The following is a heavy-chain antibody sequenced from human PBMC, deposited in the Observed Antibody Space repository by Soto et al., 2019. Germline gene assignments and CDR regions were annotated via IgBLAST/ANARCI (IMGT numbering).Heavy chain of an antibody. J-gene: IGHJ4*02. V-gene: IGHV1-18*01. CDR2: ISVYNGKT. Sequence: QIQLVQSGGEVKKPGASVKVSCRASAYSFTNYGISWVRQAPGQGLEWMGWISVYNGKTNYAQKLQGRVIMTTDRSTSTAYMELRSLSSDDTAVYYGARDGPYGNGWYYFAYWGQGTLVTVSS. D-gene: IGHD2-15*01. CDR3: ARDGPYGNGWYYFAY. CDR1: AYSFTNYG.